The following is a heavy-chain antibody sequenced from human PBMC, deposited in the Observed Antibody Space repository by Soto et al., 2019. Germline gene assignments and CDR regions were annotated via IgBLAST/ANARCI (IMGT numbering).Heavy chain of an antibody. CDR1: GYTFISYG. V-gene: IGHV1-18*01. D-gene: IGHD3-22*01. CDR3: ARDAPTYYYDSSGRQDVQH. CDR2: SSAYNGNT. J-gene: IGHJ1*01. Sequence: QVPLVQSGAEVKRPGASVKVSCKASGYTFISYGISWVRQAPGQGLEWMGWSSAYNGNTNTAQKFQGRVTMTTDTSTTTAYMELRSLRSDVTAVYYCARDAPTYYYDSSGRQDVQHWGQGTLVTVSS.